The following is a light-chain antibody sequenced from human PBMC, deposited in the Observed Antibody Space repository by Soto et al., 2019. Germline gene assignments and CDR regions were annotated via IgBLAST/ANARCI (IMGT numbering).Light chain of an antibody. J-gene: IGKJ1*01. Sequence: EIVLTQSPATLSLSPGERATLACRASQSVSSDLAWYQQKPGQAPRLLIYDAFNRATGIPARFSGSGSGTDFTLTISSLEPEDFAVYYCQQRSIWRGWTFGQGTKVEIK. CDR3: QQRSIWRGWT. V-gene: IGKV3-11*01. CDR2: DAF. CDR1: QSVSSD.